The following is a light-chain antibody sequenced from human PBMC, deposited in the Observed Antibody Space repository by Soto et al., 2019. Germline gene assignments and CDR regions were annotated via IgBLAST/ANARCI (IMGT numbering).Light chain of an antibody. J-gene: IGLJ1*01. CDR3: AAWDDSLNGFYV. V-gene: IGLV1-44*01. CDR1: SSNIGSNT. CDR2: SNN. Sequence: VLTQPPSASGTPGQRVTISCSGSSSNIGSNTVNWYQQLPGTAPKLLIYSNNQRPSGVPDRFSGSKSGTSASLAISGLQSEDEADYYCAAWDDSLNGFYVFGTGTKLTVL.